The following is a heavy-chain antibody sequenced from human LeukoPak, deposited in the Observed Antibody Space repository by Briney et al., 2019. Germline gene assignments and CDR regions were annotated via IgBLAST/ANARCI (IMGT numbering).Heavy chain of an antibody. CDR1: GVSITSYY. D-gene: IGHD4-17*01. V-gene: IGHV4-59*08. Sequence: SETLSLTCSVSGVSITSYYWTWIRQPPGKGLEWIGYVYYSGNTFYNPSLKSRVSMSVDTSENHFSLDLWSVTAADTAVYYCAKLWDDFGDSSAWFDPWGQGTLVTVSS. J-gene: IGHJ5*02. CDR2: VYYSGNT. CDR3: AKLWDDFGDSSAWFDP.